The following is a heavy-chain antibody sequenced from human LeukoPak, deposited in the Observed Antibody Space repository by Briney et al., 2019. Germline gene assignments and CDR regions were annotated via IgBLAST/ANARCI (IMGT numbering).Heavy chain of an antibody. V-gene: IGHV2-70*11. CDR2: IDWDDDK. CDR3: ARITVTTPRAWFDP. D-gene: IGHD4-17*01. CDR1: GFSLSTSGMC. J-gene: IGHJ5*02. Sequence: ESGPTLVNPTQTLTLTCTFSGFSLSTSGMCVSWIRQPPGKALEWLARIDWDDDKYYSTSLKTRLTISKGTSKNQVVLTMTNMDTVDTATYYCARITVTTPRAWFDPWGQGTLVTVSS.